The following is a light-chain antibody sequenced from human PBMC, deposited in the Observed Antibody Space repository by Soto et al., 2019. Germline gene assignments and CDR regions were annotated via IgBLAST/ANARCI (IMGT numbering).Light chain of an antibody. CDR2: ANN. J-gene: IGLJ1*01. CDR1: SSNIGAGYD. Sequence: QSVLKPPPSVSGAPGQRVSIYCTGSSSNIGAGYDVHWYQHLPGTAPKLLIYANNHRPSGVPDRFSSSKSGTSAPLSISGLQAEDEADYYCCSYATINTFVFGTGTKVTVL. CDR3: CSYATINTFV. V-gene: IGLV1-40*01.